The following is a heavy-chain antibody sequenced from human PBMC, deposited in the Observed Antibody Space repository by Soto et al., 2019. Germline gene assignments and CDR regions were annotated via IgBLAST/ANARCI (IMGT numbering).Heavy chain of an antibody. Sequence: QVQLVQSGAEVKKPGASVKVSCKVSGYTLTELSMHWVRQVPGQGLEWMGGFDPEDGETIYAQKSQGRVTMSEDTSTDTAYMELSSLRYEDTAVYYCTAITAKSSAYESVGCFDPWGQGTQVTVSS. CDR1: GYTLTELS. J-gene: IGHJ5*02. V-gene: IGHV1-24*01. D-gene: IGHD5-12*01. CDR3: TAITAKSSAYESVGCFDP. CDR2: FDPEDGET.